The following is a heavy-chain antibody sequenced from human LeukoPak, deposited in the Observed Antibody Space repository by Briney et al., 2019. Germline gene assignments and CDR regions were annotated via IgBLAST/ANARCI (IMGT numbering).Heavy chain of an antibody. V-gene: IGHV1-2*02. D-gene: IGHD5/OR15-5a*01. CDR1: GYTFTGYY. J-gene: IGHJ6*02. CDR3: ARDDQLVCGMDV. CDR2: IDPNNGGT. Sequence: ASVKVSCKASGYTFTGYYMHWVRQAPGQGLEWMGWIDPNNGGTNYAQKFQGRVTMTRDTSISTAYMELSRLRSDDTAVYYCARDDQLVCGMDVWGQGTTVTVSS.